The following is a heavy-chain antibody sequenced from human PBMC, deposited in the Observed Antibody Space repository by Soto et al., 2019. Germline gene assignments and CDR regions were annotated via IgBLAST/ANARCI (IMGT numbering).Heavy chain of an antibody. D-gene: IGHD6-13*01. J-gene: IGHJ6*02. CDR1: GFTFDDYA. CDR2: ISWNSVSI. CDR3: AKDIAAPGTGTLYYYYGMDV. Sequence: GGSLRLSCAASGFTFDDYAMHWVRQAPGKGLEWVSGISWNSVSIGCADSVKGRFTISRDNAKNSLYLRMNSLRAKDTALYYCAKDIAAPGTGTLYYYYGMDVWGQGTTITV. V-gene: IGHV3-9*01.